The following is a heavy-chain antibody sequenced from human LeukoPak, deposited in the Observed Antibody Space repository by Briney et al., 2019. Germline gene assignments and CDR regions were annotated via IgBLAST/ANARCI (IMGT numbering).Heavy chain of an antibody. V-gene: IGHV3-66*01. Sequence: GGSLSLSCAASGFAVSPSYINWVRQAPGRGLEWVSVIYSSGSAFYADSVEGRFIVSRDNSKNTLYLQMNSLRAEDTAVYYCARDSHYDFWTGYSDSWGQGTLVTVSS. CDR2: IYSSGSA. D-gene: IGHD3-3*01. J-gene: IGHJ4*02. CDR3: ARDSHYDFWTGYSDS. CDR1: GFAVSPSY.